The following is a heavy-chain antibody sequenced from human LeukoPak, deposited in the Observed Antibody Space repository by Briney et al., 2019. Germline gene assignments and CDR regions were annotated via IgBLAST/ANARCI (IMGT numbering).Heavy chain of an antibody. CDR1: GFTFSSCS. CDR2: ISSSSSTI. CDR3: ARDTPTAIDY. J-gene: IGHJ4*02. D-gene: IGHD6-25*01. Sequence: PGGSLRLSCAASGFTFSSCSMNWVRQAPGKGLEWVSYISSSSSTIYYADSVKGRFTISRDNAKNSLYLQMNSLRAEDTAVYYCARDTPTAIDYWGQGTLVTVSS. V-gene: IGHV3-48*01.